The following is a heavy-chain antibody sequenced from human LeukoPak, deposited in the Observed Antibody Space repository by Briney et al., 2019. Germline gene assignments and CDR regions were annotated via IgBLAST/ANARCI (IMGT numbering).Heavy chain of an antibody. Sequence: ASVKVSCKPSGYTFTDYYIHWVRQAPGQGPEWMGWINPNSGGSNSAQKFQGRVTMTWDTSISTAYMELSSLTSDDTAVYYCARELEYCSSTSCSNWFDPWGQGTLVTVSS. CDR1: GYTFTDYY. V-gene: IGHV1-2*02. CDR3: ARELEYCSSTSCSNWFDP. J-gene: IGHJ5*02. D-gene: IGHD2-2*01. CDR2: INPNSGGS.